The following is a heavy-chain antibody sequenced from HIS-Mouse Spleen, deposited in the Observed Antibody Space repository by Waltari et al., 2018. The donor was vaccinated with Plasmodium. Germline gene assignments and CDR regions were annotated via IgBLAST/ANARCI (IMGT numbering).Heavy chain of an antibody. V-gene: IGHV3-66*01. D-gene: IGHD3-10*01. CDR1: GFTVSSNY. J-gene: IGHJ3*02. CDR2: IYSGGST. Sequence: EVQLVESGGGLVQPGGSLRLSCAAAGFTVSSNYMSWVRQAPGKGLEWVSVIYSGGSTYYADSVKGRFTISRDNSKNTLYLQMNSLRAEDTAVYYCARGSAGDAFDIWGQGTMVTVSS. CDR3: ARGSAGDAFDI.